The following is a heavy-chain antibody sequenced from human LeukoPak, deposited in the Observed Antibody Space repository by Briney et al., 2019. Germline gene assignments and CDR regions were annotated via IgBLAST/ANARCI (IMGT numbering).Heavy chain of an antibody. CDR1: GYSLTHYW. J-gene: IGHJ4*02. Sequence: GESLKISWKGSGYSLTHYWIAWVRQMPGKGLEWMGIIQRGCSDPRYSPSFQGQVTISADNSISTAYLQWSSLKASDTAMYYCARRSGSFQGDYNFDYWDQGTLAPVSS. V-gene: IGHV5-51*01. D-gene: IGHD1-26*01. CDR2: IQRGCSDP. CDR3: ARRSGSFQGDYNFDY.